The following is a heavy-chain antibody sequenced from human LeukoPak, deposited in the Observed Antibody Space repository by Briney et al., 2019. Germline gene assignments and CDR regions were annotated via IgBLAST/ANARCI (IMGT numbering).Heavy chain of an antibody. CDR2: INPSGGST. D-gene: IGHD4-17*01. CDR1: GYTFTSYY. V-gene: IGHV1-46*01. CDR3: AKDTSWMTRVYYMDF. J-gene: IGHJ6*03. Sequence: ASVKVSCKASGYTFTSYYMHWVRQAPGQGLEWMGIINPSGGSTSYAQKFQGRVTMTRDTSTSTVYMELSSLRPEDTAMYYCAKDTSWMTRVYYMDFWGKGTTVIISS.